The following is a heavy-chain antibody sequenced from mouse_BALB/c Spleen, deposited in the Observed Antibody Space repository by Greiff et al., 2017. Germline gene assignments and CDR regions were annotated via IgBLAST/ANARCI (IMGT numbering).Heavy chain of an antibody. Sequence: VQLQQSGPGLVAPSQSLSITCTVSGFSLTDYGVSWIRQPPGKGLEWLGVIWGGGSTYYNSALKSRLSISKDSSKSQVFLKMNSLQTDDTAMYYCAKLYGNYEDYAMDYWGQGTSVTVSS. CDR2: IWGGGST. CDR1: GFSLTDYG. V-gene: IGHV2-6-5*01. D-gene: IGHD2-10*02. J-gene: IGHJ4*01. CDR3: AKLYGNYEDYAMDY.